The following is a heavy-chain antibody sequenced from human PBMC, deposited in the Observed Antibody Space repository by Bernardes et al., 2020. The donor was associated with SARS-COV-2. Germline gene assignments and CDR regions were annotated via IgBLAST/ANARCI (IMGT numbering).Heavy chain of an antibody. CDR2: VSGTGDT. CDR3: AKDYCGSDCDFFDH. J-gene: IGHJ4*02. Sequence: GGSLRPSCAASGFTLNTYAVSWVRQAPGKGLAWVSGVSGTGDTYYAASVKGRFTISRDTSKNIVFLQMNNLRAEDTAVYYCAKDYCGSDCDFFDHWGQGTVVTVSA. D-gene: IGHD2-21*02. V-gene: IGHV3-23*01. CDR1: GFTLNTYA.